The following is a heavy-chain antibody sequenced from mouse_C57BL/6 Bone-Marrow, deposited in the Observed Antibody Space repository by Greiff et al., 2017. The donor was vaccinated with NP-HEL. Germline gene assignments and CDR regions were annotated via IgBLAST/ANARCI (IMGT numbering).Heavy chain of an antibody. V-gene: IGHV5-4*01. Sequence: EVQLVESGGGLVKPGGSLKLSCAASGFTFSSYAMSWVRQTPEKRLEWVATISDGGSYTYYPDNVKGRFTISRDNAQNNLYLQMSHLKSEDTAMYYCARLFAYWGQGTLVTVSA. CDR1: GFTFSSYA. CDR3: ARLFAY. J-gene: IGHJ3*01. CDR2: ISDGGSYT.